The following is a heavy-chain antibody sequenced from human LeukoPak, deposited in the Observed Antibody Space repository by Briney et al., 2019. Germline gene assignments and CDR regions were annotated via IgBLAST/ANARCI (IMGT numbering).Heavy chain of an antibody. D-gene: IGHD1-26*01. J-gene: IGHJ4*02. CDR1: GFTLSTYA. CDR3: AKGRKAYSGSYTPFDY. CDR2: ISGSGSST. V-gene: IGHV3-23*01. Sequence: GGSLRLSCAASGFTLSTYAMSWVRQAPGKGLECVSTISGSGSSTYYADSVKGRFTISRDSSKNTLYLQMSSLRAEDTAVYYCAKGRKAYSGSYTPFDYWGQGTLVTVSS.